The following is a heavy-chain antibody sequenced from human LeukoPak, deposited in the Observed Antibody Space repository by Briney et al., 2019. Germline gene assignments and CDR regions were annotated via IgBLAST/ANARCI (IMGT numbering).Heavy chain of an antibody. D-gene: IGHD6-13*01. Sequence: GGSLRLSCAASGFTSSHYAMSWVRQAPGKGLEWVSGIRGSGGNTYYADSVKGRFTISRDNSKNTLYLQMNSLRAEDTAVYYCAKDCYSSSWYTFDYWGQGTLVTVPP. CDR3: AKDCYSSSWYTFDY. CDR1: GFTSSHYA. CDR2: IRGSGGNT. V-gene: IGHV3-23*01. J-gene: IGHJ4*02.